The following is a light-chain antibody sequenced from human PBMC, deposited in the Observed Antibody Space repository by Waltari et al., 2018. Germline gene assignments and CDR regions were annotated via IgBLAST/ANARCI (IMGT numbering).Light chain of an antibody. Sequence: QSALTQPPSASGSPGQSVTISCTGTSSDVGGYNYVSWYQQHPGKAPKLIIYEVSKRPSGVPDRFSGSTSGNTAALTVSGLQAEDEADYYCSSYAGSNNYVFGTGTKVTVL. V-gene: IGLV2-8*01. J-gene: IGLJ1*01. CDR2: EVS. CDR1: SSDVGGYNY. CDR3: SSYAGSNNYV.